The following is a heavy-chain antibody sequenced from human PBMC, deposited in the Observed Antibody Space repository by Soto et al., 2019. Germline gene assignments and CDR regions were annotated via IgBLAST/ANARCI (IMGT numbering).Heavy chain of an antibody. V-gene: IGHV4-59*08. CDR2: IYYSGST. CDR1: GGSISSYY. J-gene: IGHJ6*02. CDR3: ARRGYYYGMDV. Sequence: SETLSLTCTVSGGSISSYYWSWIRQPPGKGLEWIGYIYYSGSTNYNPSLKSRVTISVDTSKNQFSLKLSSVTAADTAVYYCARRGYYYGMDVWGQGTTVTVSS.